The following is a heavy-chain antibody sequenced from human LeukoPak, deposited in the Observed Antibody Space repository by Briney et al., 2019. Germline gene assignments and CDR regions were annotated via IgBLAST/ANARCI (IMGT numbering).Heavy chain of an antibody. Sequence: GSLRLSCAASGFTFSSYWMSWVRQAPGKGLEWVGNIKQDGSGKYYVDSVKGRFTISRDNAKNTLYLQMNSLRAEDTAVYYCAKGIAVAKYYFDYWGQGTLVTVSS. V-gene: IGHV3-7*03. J-gene: IGHJ4*02. CDR3: AKGIAVAKYYFDY. D-gene: IGHD6-19*01. CDR1: GFTFSSYW. CDR2: IKQDGSGK.